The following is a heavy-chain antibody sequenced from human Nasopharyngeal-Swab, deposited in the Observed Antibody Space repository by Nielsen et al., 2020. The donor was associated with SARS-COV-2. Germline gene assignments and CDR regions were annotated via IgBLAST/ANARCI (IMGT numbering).Heavy chain of an antibody. CDR2: INLDGSEK. V-gene: IGHV3-7*04. Sequence: GESLKISCVASGFPFSAYWMTWVRQAPGKGLEWVANINLDGSEKYYVDSVKGRFTISRDNAKNSLYLQMNSLRAEDTAVYYCARGGIVATPFDYWGQGTLVTVSS. CDR1: GFPFSAYW. CDR3: ARGGIVATPFDY. J-gene: IGHJ4*02. D-gene: IGHD5-12*01.